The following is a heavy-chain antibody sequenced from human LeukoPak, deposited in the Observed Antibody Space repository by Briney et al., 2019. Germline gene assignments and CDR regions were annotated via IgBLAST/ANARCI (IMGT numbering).Heavy chain of an antibody. CDR1: GGSISSSSYY. J-gene: IGHJ6*02. Sequence: PSETLSLTCTVSGGSISSSSYYWGWIRQPPGKGLEWIGSIYYSGSTYYNPSLKSRVTISVDTSKNQFSLKLSSVTAADTAVYYCAREAGSSGWYARDYYYGMDVWGQGTTVTVSS. D-gene: IGHD6-19*01. V-gene: IGHV4-39*02. CDR2: IYYSGST. CDR3: AREAGSSGWYARDYYYGMDV.